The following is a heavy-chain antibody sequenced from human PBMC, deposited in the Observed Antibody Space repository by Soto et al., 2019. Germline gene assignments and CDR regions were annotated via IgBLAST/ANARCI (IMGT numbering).Heavy chain of an antibody. CDR2: ISAYNGNT. CDR3: ARILTIFGVVIPNFDY. Sequence: ASVKVSCKASGYTFTSCGISWVRQAPGQGLEWKGWISAYNGNTNYAQKLQGRVTMTTDTSTSTAYMELRSLRSDDTAVYYCARILTIFGVVIPNFDYWGQGTLVTVSS. D-gene: IGHD3-3*01. V-gene: IGHV1-18*01. CDR1: GYTFTSCG. J-gene: IGHJ4*02.